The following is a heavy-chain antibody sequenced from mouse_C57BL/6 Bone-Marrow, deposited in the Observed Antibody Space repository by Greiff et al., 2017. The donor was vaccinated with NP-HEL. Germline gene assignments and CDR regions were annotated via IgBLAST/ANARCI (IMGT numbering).Heavy chain of an antibody. J-gene: IGHJ1*03. CDR1: GFTFSDFY. Sequence: EVKLVESGGGLVQSGRSLRLSCATSGFTFSDFYMEWVRQAPGKGLEWIAASRNKANDYTTEYSASVKGRFIVSRDTSQSILYLQMNALRAEDTAIYYCARDALTTVVALHWYFDVWGTGTTVTVSS. D-gene: IGHD1-1*01. CDR3: ARDALTTVVALHWYFDV. V-gene: IGHV7-1*01. CDR2: SRNKANDYTT.